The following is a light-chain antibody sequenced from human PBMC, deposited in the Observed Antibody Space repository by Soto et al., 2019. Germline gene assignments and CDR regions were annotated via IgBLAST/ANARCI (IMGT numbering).Light chain of an antibody. J-gene: IGLJ2*01. CDR2: DVS. Sequence: QPASVSGSPGQSITISCTGTSSDVGGYNYVSWYQQHPGKAPKLIIYDVSNRPSGVSNRFSGSKSGNTASLTISGLQAEDEADYYCSSYTSSSTLGFGGGTKLTVL. CDR3: SSYTSSSTLG. V-gene: IGLV2-14*01. CDR1: SSDVGGYNY.